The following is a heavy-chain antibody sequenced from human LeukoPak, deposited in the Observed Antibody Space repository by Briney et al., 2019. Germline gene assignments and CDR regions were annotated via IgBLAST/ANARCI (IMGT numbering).Heavy chain of an antibody. Sequence: GGSLRLSCAASGFTFSSYWMHWVRQAPGKGLVWVSRINSDGSSTSYADSVKGRFTISRDNAKNTLYLQMNSLRAEDTAVYYCARVYSYGYFYFDYWGQGILVTVSS. V-gene: IGHV3-74*01. D-gene: IGHD5-18*01. CDR2: INSDGSST. CDR3: ARVYSYGYFYFDY. J-gene: IGHJ4*02. CDR1: GFTFSSYW.